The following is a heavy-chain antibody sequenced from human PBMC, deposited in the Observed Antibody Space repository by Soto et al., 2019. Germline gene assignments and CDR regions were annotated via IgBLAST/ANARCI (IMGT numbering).Heavy chain of an antibody. CDR2: VKYKINNYIT. J-gene: IGHJ4*02. V-gene: IGHV3-72*01. CDR1: GFTFSDHY. CDR3: AGSGSYRPFAN. D-gene: IGHD1-26*01. Sequence: EVQVVESGGGLVQPGGSLRLSCAASGFTFSDHYMDWVLQAPGKGLEWVCRVKYKINNYITEYAASVKGRFTISRDDSTNSLYLQMNSLQIEDTAVYFCAGSGSYRPFANWGQGTLVTVSA.